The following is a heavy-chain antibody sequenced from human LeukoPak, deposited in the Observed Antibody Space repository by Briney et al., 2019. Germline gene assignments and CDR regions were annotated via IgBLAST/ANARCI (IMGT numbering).Heavy chain of an antibody. Sequence: GGSLRLSCAASGFTFRSYGMHWVRQAPGKGLEWVAVIWYDGSNKYYADSVKGRFTISRDNSKNTLYLQMNSLRAEDTAVYYCARDPYGSGSTSFDIWGQGTMVAVSS. CDR2: IWYDGSNK. J-gene: IGHJ3*02. V-gene: IGHV3-33*01. CDR3: ARDPYGSGSTSFDI. D-gene: IGHD3-10*01. CDR1: GFTFRSYG.